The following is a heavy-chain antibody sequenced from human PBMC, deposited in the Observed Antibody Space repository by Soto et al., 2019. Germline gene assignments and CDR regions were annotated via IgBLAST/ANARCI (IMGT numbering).Heavy chain of an antibody. CDR2: INPGGVAT. CDR3: ARAGRWELLAYFDY. CDR1: GYTFTNYY. V-gene: IGHV1-46*01. D-gene: IGHD1-26*01. J-gene: IGHJ4*02. Sequence: QVQLVQSGAEVKKPRSSVKVSCKASGYTFTNYYIHWVRQAPGQGLEWMAIINPGGVATTYAQNFKGRVTMTRDTSTSTVYMELSSLRSEDTAMYYCARAGRWELLAYFDYWGQGTLVTVSS.